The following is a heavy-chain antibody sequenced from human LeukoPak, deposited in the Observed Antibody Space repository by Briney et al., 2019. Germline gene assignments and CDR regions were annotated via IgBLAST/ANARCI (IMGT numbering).Heavy chain of an antibody. CDR1: GYTFTGYY. J-gene: IGHJ4*02. CDR3: ARDISSGYYYGDY. Sequence: ASVKVSCKASGYTFTGYYMHWVRQAPGQXXXXMGWINPNSGGTNYAQKFQGRVTMTRDTSISTAYMELSRLRSDDTAVYYCARDISSGYYYGDYWGQGTLVTVSS. V-gene: IGHV1-2*02. CDR2: INPNSGGT. D-gene: IGHD3-22*01.